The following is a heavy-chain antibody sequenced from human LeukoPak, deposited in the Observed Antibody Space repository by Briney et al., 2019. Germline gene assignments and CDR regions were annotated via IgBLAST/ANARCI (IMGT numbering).Heavy chain of an antibody. CDR2: ISYIGST. J-gene: IGHJ6*03. Sequence: PSETLSLTCTVSGGSISSYYWSWIRQPPGKGLEWIGYISYIGSTKYNPSLKSRVTISEDTSKKQFSLKLSSVTAADTAVYYCAGSYHYYMDVWGKGTTVTVSS. CDR1: GGSISSYY. V-gene: IGHV4-59*01. CDR3: AGSYHYYMDV.